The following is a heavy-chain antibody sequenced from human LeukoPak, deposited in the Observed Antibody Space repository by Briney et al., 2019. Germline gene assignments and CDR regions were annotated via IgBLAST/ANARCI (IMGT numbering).Heavy chain of an antibody. J-gene: IGHJ4*02. D-gene: IGHD3-22*01. CDR2: ISGIGGST. CDR1: AFTFSSSA. Sequence: GGSLTLSCAASAFTFSSSAMGWVRQAPGKGREWVSAISGIGGSTYYAASVKGRFTISRDNSKNTLYLQMNSLRAEDTAVYYCAKASAMIVVVSKHFDFWGQGTLVTVSS. CDR3: AKASAMIVVVSKHFDF. V-gene: IGHV3-23*01.